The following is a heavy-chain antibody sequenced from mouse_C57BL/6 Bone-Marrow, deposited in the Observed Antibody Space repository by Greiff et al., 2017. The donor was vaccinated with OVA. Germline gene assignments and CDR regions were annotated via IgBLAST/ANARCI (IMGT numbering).Heavy chain of an antibody. Sequence: EVQLMESGGGLVKPGGSLKLSCAASGFTFSDYGMHWVRQAPEKGLEWVAYISSGSSTIYYADTVKGRFTISRDNAKNTLFLQMTSLRSEDTAMYYCAKPMAPFAYWGQGTLVTVSA. CDR3: AKPMAPFAY. J-gene: IGHJ3*01. CDR1: GFTFSDYG. CDR2: ISSGSSTI. V-gene: IGHV5-17*01. D-gene: IGHD2-3*01.